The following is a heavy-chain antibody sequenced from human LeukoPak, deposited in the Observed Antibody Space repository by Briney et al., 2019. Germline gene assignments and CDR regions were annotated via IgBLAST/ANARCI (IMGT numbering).Heavy chain of an antibody. CDR3: ARELVQGGDYGDYVSISPGPAYYYYGMDV. CDR2: INPSGGST. J-gene: IGHJ6*02. V-gene: IGHV1-46*04. CDR1: GYTFTTYY. Sequence: ASVKVSCKASGYTFTTYYMHWVRQAPGQGLEWMGIINPSGGSTTYAQKLQGRVIMTRDTSTSTVYMELSSLRSEDTAVYYCARELVQGGDYGDYVSISPGPAYYYYGMDVWGQGTTVTVSS. D-gene: IGHD4-17*01.